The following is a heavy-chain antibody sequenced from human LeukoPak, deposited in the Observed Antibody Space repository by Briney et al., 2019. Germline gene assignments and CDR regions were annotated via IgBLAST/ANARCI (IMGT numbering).Heavy chain of an antibody. D-gene: IGHD6-19*01. CDR2: ISGSGGST. CDR1: GFTFSSYA. Sequence: GGSLRLSCAASGFTFSSYAMSWVRQAPGKGLEWVSAISGSGGSTYYADSVKGRFIISRDNSKNTLYLQMNSLRAEDTAVYYCAKGRQWLDQNDYWGQGTLVTVSS. V-gene: IGHV3-23*01. J-gene: IGHJ4*02. CDR3: AKGRQWLDQNDY.